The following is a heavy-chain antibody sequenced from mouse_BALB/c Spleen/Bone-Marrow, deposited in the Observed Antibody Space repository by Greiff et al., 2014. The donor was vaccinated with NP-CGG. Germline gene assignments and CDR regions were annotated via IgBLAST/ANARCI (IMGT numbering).Heavy chain of an antibody. CDR3: ARNDGYFD. CDR1: GFTFSNYA. D-gene: IGHD2-3*01. V-gene: IGHV5-9-3*01. Sequence: VQLKESGGGLVKPGGSLKLSCAASGFTFSNYAMSWVRQTPEKRLEWVATISSGGSYTYCPDSVKGRITISRDNAKNTLYLQMSSLRSEDTAMYYCARNDGYFDWGQGTLVTVSA. J-gene: IGHJ3*01. CDR2: ISSGGSYT.